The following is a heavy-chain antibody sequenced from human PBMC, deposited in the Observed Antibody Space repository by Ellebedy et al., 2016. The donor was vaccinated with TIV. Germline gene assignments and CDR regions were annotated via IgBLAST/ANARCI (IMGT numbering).Heavy chain of an antibody. Sequence: ASVKVSXKASGYTFTSHIIHWVRQAPGQRLEWLGWINAGNGHTKYPQKFQGRVTITRDTSASTVYVEMSSLRSEDTAVFYCARDPEGAYYYGSAKFDYWGQGTLVTVSS. J-gene: IGHJ4*02. CDR2: INAGNGHT. V-gene: IGHV1-3*01. CDR3: ARDPEGAYYYGSAKFDY. D-gene: IGHD3-10*01. CDR1: GYTFTSHI.